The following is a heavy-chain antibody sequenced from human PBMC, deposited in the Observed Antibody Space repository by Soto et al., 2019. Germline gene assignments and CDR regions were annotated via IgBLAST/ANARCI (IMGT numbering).Heavy chain of an antibody. CDR2: ISDSGGST. Sequence: EVQLLESGGGLVQPGGSLRLSCAASGITFSSYAMSWVGQAPGKGLEWVSGISDSGGSTYYADSVKGRFTISRDNSKNTLYLQMNSLRAEDTAVYYCAKADYGDYGFDYWGQGTLVTVSS. CDR1: GITFSSYA. V-gene: IGHV3-23*01. J-gene: IGHJ4*02. D-gene: IGHD4-17*01. CDR3: AKADYGDYGFDY.